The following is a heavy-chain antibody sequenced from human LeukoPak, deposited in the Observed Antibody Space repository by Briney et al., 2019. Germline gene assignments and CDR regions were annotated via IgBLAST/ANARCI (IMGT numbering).Heavy chain of an antibody. J-gene: IGHJ4*02. CDR3: AREGCSGGSCYSSSLDY. CDR2: IYTSGST. CDR1: GGSISSGSYY. D-gene: IGHD2-15*01. Sequence: SETLSLTCTVSGGSISSGSYYWSWIRQPAGKGLEWIGRIYTSGSTNYNPSLKSRVTISVDTSKNQFSLKLSSVTAADTAVYYCAREGCSGGSCYSSSLDYWGQGTLVTVSS. V-gene: IGHV4-61*02.